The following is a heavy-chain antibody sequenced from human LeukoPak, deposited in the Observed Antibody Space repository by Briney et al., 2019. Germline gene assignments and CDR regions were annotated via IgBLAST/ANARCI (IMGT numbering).Heavy chain of an antibody. J-gene: IGHJ4*02. V-gene: IGHV3-30*18. CDR2: ISYDGSDE. CDR3: AKPPRVLRYFDWISGIDY. Sequence: GGSLRLSCAASAFTFSSYGMHWVRQAPGKGLEWVAVISYDGSDEYYADSVKGRFTISRDNSKNTLYLQMNSLRAEDTAAYYCAKPPRVLRYFDWISGIDYRGQGALVTVSS. CDR1: AFTFSSYG. D-gene: IGHD3-9*01.